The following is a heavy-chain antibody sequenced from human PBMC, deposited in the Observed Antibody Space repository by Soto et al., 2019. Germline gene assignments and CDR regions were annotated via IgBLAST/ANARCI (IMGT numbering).Heavy chain of an antibody. CDR3: ASRGFYYDSSGYYYVDYYYGMDA. J-gene: IGHJ6*02. CDR2: INPSGGST. V-gene: IGHV1-46*01. CDR1: GYTFTSYY. Sequence: ASVKVSCKASGYTFTSYYMHWVRQAPGQGLEWMGIINPSGGSTSYAQKFQGRVTMTRDTSTSTVYTELSSLRSEDTAVYYCASRGFYYDSSGYYYVDYYYGMDAWGQGTTVTVSS. D-gene: IGHD3-22*01.